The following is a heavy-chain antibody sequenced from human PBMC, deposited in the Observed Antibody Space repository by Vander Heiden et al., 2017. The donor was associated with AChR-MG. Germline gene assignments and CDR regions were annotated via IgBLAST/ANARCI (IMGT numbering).Heavy chain of an antibody. J-gene: IGHJ4*02. CDR3: AKDWSPFDY. Sequence: QVQLVESGGGVVQPGRSLRLSCAASGFTFNNYGMHWVRQAPGKGLEWVAIVSSDGRKKDYGDSVRGRFTISRDNSKNTLYLKMNSLRPEDTAVYYCAKDWSPFDYWGQGTLVTVSS. V-gene: IGHV3-30*18. CDR2: VSSDGRKK. CDR1: GFTFNNYG. D-gene: IGHD2-8*02.